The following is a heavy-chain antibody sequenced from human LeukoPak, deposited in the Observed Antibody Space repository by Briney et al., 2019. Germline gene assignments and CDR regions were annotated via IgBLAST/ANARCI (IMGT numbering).Heavy chain of an antibody. V-gene: IGHV4-39*07. J-gene: IGHJ4*02. D-gene: IGHD6-19*01. CDR3: ASQGSDSGWFYF. Sequence: SETLSLTCTVSGGSFSSSSYYWGWIRQPPGKGLEWIGSIYYSGSTYYNPSLKSRLTISIDTSETQFSLKLTSVTAADTAIYYCASQGSDSGWFYFWGQGTLVTVSS. CDR1: GGSFSSSSYY. CDR2: IYYSGST.